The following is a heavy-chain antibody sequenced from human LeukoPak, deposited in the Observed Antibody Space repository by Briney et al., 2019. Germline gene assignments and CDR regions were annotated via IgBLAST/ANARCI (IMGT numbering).Heavy chain of an antibody. D-gene: IGHD1-26*01. J-gene: IGHJ4*02. Sequence: SETLSLTCTVSGGSISSYYWTWIRQPAGKGLEWIGRFYSTGSTNYKPSLKSRVTMSVDTSKNQFSLKLSSVTAADTAVYYCARDQYSGSLDYWGQGTLVTVSS. CDR3: ARDQYSGSLDY. CDR2: FYSTGST. V-gene: IGHV4-4*07. CDR1: GGSISSYY.